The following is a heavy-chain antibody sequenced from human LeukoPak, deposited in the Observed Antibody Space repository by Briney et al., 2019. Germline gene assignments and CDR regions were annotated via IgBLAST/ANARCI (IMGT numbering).Heavy chain of an antibody. Sequence: SETLSLTCTVSGGSISSYYWSWIRQPPGKGLEWIGYIYYSGSTNYNPSLKSRVTISVDTSKNQFSLKLSSVTAADTAVYYCARTARYYDSSGYPFSPDYWGQGTLVTVSS. D-gene: IGHD3-22*01. CDR1: GGSISSYY. V-gene: IGHV4-59*08. CDR3: ARTARYYDSSGYPFSPDY. CDR2: IYYSGST. J-gene: IGHJ4*02.